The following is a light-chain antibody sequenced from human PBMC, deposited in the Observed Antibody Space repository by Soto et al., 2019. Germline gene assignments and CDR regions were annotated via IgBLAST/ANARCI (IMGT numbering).Light chain of an antibody. J-gene: IGKJ1*01. CDR3: QQYGSSPQT. V-gene: IGKV3-20*01. CDR1: QSVSSSY. CDR2: GAS. Sequence: EIVLTQSPGTLSLSPGERATLSCRASQSVSSSYLAWYRQKPGQAPRLLIYGASSRATGIPDRFSGSGSGTDFTLTISRLEPGDFAVYYCQQYGSSPQTFGQGTKVEIK.